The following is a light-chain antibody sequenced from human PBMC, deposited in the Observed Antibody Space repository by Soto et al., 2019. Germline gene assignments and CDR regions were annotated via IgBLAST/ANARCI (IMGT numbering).Light chain of an antibody. CDR3: QQYGSSPLT. V-gene: IGKV3-20*01. CDR1: QSVGSD. Sequence: EVVRPQSPATLSVSPGERATLSCRASQSVGSDLAWYQQNPGQAPRLVIYDIFTRATGVPTRFSGSGSGTDFTLTISRLEPEDFAVYYCQQYGSSPLTFGGGTKVDI. CDR2: DIF. J-gene: IGKJ4*01.